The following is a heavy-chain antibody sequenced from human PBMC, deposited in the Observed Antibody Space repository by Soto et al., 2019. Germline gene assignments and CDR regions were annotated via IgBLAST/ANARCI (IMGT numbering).Heavy chain of an antibody. CDR1: GVSIHNSHSF. J-gene: IGHJ5*01. Sequence: PSETLSLTCTVSGVSIHNSHSFWAWIRQPPAKGLQFIASVYHNGGAHYNSSLKSRVTISVDTANNQVSLRMRSLTAADTAFYYCGRVVEGATRHTDPDSWGQGILVTVSS. CDR3: GRVVEGATRHTDPDS. V-gene: IGHV4-39*01. D-gene: IGHD2-21*01. CDR2: VYHNGGA.